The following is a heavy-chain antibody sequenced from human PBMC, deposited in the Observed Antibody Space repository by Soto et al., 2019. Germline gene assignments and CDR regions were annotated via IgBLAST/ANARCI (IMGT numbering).Heavy chain of an antibody. CDR3: ARAGCYGSGSYGFDY. CDR2: INHSGST. J-gene: IGHJ4*02. V-gene: IGHV4-34*01. D-gene: IGHD3-10*01. CDR1: GGSFSGYY. Sequence: QVQLQQWGAGLLKPSETLSLTCAVYGGSFSGYYWSWIRQPPGKGLEWIGEINHSGSTNYNPSLKSRVTISVDTSKNQFSLKLSSVTAADTAVYYCARAGCYGSGSYGFDYWGQGTLVTVSS.